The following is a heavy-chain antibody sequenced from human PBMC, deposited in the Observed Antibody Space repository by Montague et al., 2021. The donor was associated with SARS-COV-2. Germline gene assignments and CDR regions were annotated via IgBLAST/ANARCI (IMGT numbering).Heavy chain of an antibody. J-gene: IGHJ6*02. CDR3: ARDDIGLQGVTKGMAV. V-gene: IGHV4-39*07. CDR1: GGSISSSNYY. D-gene: IGHD2-15*01. Sequence: SETLSLTCTVSGGSISSSNYYWGWILQPPGKVVEWIGNMHYRGSTYYNPSLKSRVTISIDTSKNQLSLKLSSATAADTAVYYCARDDIGLQGVTKGMAVWGQGTTVTVSS. CDR2: MHYRGST.